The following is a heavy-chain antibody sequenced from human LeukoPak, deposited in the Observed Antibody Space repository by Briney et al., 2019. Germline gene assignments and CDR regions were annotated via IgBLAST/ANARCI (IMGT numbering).Heavy chain of an antibody. CDR1: GGSISSYY. J-gene: IGHJ4*02. D-gene: IGHD6-6*01. V-gene: IGHV4-34*01. Sequence: SETLSLTCTVSGGSISSYYWSWIRQPPGKGLEWIGEINHSGSTNYNPSLRSRVTISVDTSKNQFSLKLSSVTAADTAVYYCARQRSESRGGPRSIAARPRYFDYWGQGTLVTVSS. CDR3: ARQRSESRGGPRSIAARPRYFDY. CDR2: INHSGST.